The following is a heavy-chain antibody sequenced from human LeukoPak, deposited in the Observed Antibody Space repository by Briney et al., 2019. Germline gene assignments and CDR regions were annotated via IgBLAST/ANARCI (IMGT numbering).Heavy chain of an antibody. CDR2: ISYDGSNK. D-gene: IGHD3-22*01. Sequence: PGGSLRLSCAASGFTFSSYAMSWVRQAPGKGLEWVAVISYDGSNKYYADSVKGRFTISRDNSKNTLYLQMNSLRAEDTAVYYCAKDLRSSGYNGFDYWGQGTLVTVSS. CDR3: AKDLRSSGYNGFDY. CDR1: GFTFSSYA. J-gene: IGHJ4*02. V-gene: IGHV3-30*18.